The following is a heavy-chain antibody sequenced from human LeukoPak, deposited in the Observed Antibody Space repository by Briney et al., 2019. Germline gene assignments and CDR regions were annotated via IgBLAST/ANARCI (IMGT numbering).Heavy chain of an antibody. CDR1: GYTFTGYY. D-gene: IGHD5-18*01. CDR2: INPNSGGT. J-gene: IGHJ4*02. CDR3: AQGYSYGSLDY. Sequence: ASVKVSFKASGYTFTGYYMHWVRQAPGQGLGLMGWINPNSGGTNYAQKFQGRGTMTRDTSISTAYMELSRLRSDDTAVYYCAQGYSYGSLDYWGQGTLVTVSS. V-gene: IGHV1-2*02.